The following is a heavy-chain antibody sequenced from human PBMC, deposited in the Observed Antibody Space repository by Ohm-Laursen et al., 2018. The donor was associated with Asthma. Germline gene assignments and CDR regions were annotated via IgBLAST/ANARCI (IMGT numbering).Heavy chain of an antibody. D-gene: IGHD3-22*01. V-gene: IGHV1-69*10. CDR2: IIPIFGIA. J-gene: IGHJ6*02. Sequence: SVKVSCKASGGTFSSYAISWVRQAPGQGLEWMGGIIPIFGIANYAQKFQGRVTITADKSTSTAYMELSSLRSEDTAVYYCARDLDYYDPQLHWDYYYYYGMDVWGQGTTVTVSS. CDR3: ARDLDYYDPQLHWDYYYYYGMDV. CDR1: GGTFSSYA.